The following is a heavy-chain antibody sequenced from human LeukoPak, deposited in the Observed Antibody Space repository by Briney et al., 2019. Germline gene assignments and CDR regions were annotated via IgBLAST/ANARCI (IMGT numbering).Heavy chain of an antibody. D-gene: IGHD5-12*01. CDR3: ARDLVDIVATTYIAFDY. Sequence: ASVKVSCKASGYTFTGYYMHWVRQAPGQGLAWMGWINPNSGGTNYAQKFQGRVTMTRDTSISTAYMELSRLRSDDTAVYYCARDLVDIVATTYIAFDYWGQGTLVTVSS. J-gene: IGHJ4*02. CDR2: INPNSGGT. V-gene: IGHV1-2*02. CDR1: GYTFTGYY.